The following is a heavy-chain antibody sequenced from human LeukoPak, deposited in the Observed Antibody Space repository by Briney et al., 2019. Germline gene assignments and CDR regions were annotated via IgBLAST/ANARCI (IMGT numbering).Heavy chain of an antibody. CDR2: VYHSGST. CDR3: ARHRHCSSSRCYGRYGFDV. V-gene: IGHV4-39*01. J-gene: IGHJ3*01. CDR1: GGSIRNNRYY. Sequence: SSETLSLTCTVSGGSIRNNRYYWGWIRQSPGGGLEWIGSVYHSGSTYHNPPLSSRVTIPVDTSKNEFSLRLTSVTAADTAVYYCARHRHCSSSRCYGRYGFDVWGQGTMVTVSS. D-gene: IGHD2-2*01.